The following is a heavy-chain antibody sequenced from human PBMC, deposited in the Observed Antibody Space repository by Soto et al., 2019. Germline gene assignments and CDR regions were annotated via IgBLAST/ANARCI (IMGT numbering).Heavy chain of an antibody. CDR2: IWYDGSNK. D-gene: IGHD3-9*01. Sequence: QVQLVESGGGVVQPGRSLRLSCAASGFTFSSYGMHWVRQAPGKGLEWVAVIWYDGSNKYYADSVKGRFTIARDKSKNTLYLQMNSLRAEDTAVYYCARERVGDNLTGDYGMDVWGQGTTVPVSS. CDR1: GFTFSSYG. V-gene: IGHV3-33*01. J-gene: IGHJ6*02. CDR3: ARERVGDNLTGDYGMDV.